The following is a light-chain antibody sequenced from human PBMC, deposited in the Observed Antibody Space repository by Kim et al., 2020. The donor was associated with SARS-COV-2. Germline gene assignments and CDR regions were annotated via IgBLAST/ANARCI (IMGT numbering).Light chain of an antibody. Sequence: QSALTQPASVSGSPGQSITISCTGTSSDVGGYNYVSWYQQHPGKAPKLMIYDVSNRPSGVSNRFSGSKSGNTASLTISGLQAADEADYYCSSYTSSSTPRYVFGTGTKVTVL. CDR2: DVS. V-gene: IGLV2-14*03. J-gene: IGLJ1*01. CDR1: SSDVGGYNY. CDR3: SSYTSSSTPRYV.